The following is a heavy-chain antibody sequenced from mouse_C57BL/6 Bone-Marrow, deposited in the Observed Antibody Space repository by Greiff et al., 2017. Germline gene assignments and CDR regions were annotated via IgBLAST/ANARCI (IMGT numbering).Heavy chain of an antibody. CDR1: GFSLTSYA. Sequence: QVQLKESGPGLVAPSQCLSITCTVSGFSLTSYAISWVRQPPGKGLEWLGVIWTGGGTNYNSAHNSRLSISKDDTKSKVFLKMNRLPTSYTAGDYCARNCGSSSHYYAMDYWGQGTSVTVSS. V-gene: IGHV2-9-1*01. CDR3: ARNCGSSSHYYAMDY. CDR2: IWTGGGT. D-gene: IGHD1-1*01. J-gene: IGHJ4*01.